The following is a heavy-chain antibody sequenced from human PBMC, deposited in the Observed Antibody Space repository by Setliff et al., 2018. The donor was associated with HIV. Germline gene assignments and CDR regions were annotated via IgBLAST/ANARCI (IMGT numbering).Heavy chain of an antibody. D-gene: IGHD1-26*01. CDR1: GYTFTSYY. Sequence: GASVKVSCEASGYTFTSYYMHWVRQAPGQGLEWMGIINPSGGSTNYAQKFQGRVTMTRDTSTSTVYMELSSLRSEDTAVYYCARAGRGGSYNHYYYYYMDVWGKGTTVTVSS. J-gene: IGHJ6*03. V-gene: IGHV1-46*01. CDR3: ARAGRGGSYNHYYYYYMDV. CDR2: INPSGGST.